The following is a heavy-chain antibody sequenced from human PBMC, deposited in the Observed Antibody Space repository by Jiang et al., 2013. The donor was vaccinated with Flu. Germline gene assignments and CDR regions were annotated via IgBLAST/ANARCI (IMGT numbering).Heavy chain of an antibody. J-gene: IGHJ6*02. D-gene: IGHD3-10*01. CDR3: ARDNYYGSGSLVYYYYGMDV. V-gene: IGHV4-4*02. Sequence: LVKPWGPCPPPALSLVAPSAVVTGGVGSASPQGRGWSGLGKSIIVGSTNYNPSLKSRVTISVDKSKNQFSLKLSSVTAADTAVYYCARDNYYGSGSLVYYYYGMDVWGQGTTVTVSS. CDR2: SIIVGST. CDR1: VAPSAVVTG.